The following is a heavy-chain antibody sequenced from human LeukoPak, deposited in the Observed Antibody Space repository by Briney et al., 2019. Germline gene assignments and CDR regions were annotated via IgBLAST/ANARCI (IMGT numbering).Heavy chain of an antibody. V-gene: IGHV3-33*06. J-gene: IGHJ4*02. Sequence: PGGSLRLSCAASGFTVSSNYMSWVRQAPGKGLEWVAVIWYDGSNKYYADSVKGRFTISRDNSKNTLYLQMNSLRAEDTAVYYCAKDSDPSDYGDPVPDYWGQGTLVTVSS. D-gene: IGHD4-17*01. CDR2: IWYDGSNK. CDR1: GFTVSSNY. CDR3: AKDSDPSDYGDPVPDY.